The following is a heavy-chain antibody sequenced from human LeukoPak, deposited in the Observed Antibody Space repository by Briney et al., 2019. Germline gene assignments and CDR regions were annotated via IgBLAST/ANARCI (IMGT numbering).Heavy chain of an antibody. CDR3: ARVLYYDFWSGYYRFDY. V-gene: IGHV4-39*01. Sequence: PSETLSLTCTVSGGSISSSSYYWGWIRQPPGKGLEWIGSIYYSGSTYYNPSLKSRVTISVDTSKNQFSLKLSSVTAADTAVYYCARVLYYDFWSGYYRFDYWGQGTQVTVSA. D-gene: IGHD3-3*01. CDR2: IYYSGST. CDR1: GGSISSSSYY. J-gene: IGHJ4*02.